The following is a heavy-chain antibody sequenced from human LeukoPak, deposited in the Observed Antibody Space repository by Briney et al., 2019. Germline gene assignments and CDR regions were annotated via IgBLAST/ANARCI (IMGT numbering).Heavy chain of an antibody. J-gene: IGHJ5*02. CDR1: GYTFTGYY. D-gene: IGHD5-18*01. CDR3: ARDSSVSEVDTAMVTVNWFDP. CDR2: INPNSGGT. V-gene: IGHV1-2*02. Sequence: AASVKVSCKASGYTFTGYYMHWVRQAPGQGLEWMGWINPNSGGTNYAQKLQGRVTMTTDTSTSTAYMELRSLRSDDTAVYYCARDSSVSEVDTAMVTVNWFDPWGQGTLVTVSS.